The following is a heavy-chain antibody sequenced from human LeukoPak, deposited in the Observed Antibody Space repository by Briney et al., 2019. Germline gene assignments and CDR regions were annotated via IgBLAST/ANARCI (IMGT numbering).Heavy chain of an antibody. D-gene: IGHD6-13*01. CDR2: VFGSGDGA. CDR3: ARGLRPLYSSSWFLLDTYYYYGMDV. Sequence: PGGSLRLSCAASGFTFSDFAVSWVRQAPGKGLEWVAAVFGSGDGAFYADAVKGRFTISRDNSKNTLYLQMNSLRAEDTAVYYCARGLRPLYSSSWFLLDTYYYYGMDVWGQGTTVTVSS. CDR1: GFTFSDFA. V-gene: IGHV3-23*01. J-gene: IGHJ6*02.